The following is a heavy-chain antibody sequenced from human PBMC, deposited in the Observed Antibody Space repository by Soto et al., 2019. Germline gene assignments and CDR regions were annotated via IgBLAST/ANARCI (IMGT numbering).Heavy chain of an antibody. V-gene: IGHV4-61*08. Sequence: SETLSLTCTVSGDSVSRGGNYWSWIRQPPGEGLEWIAYIHYSGSVNYNPSLKSRVTISVDTSKNQVSLRPNSVTAAYTAFYYCARGGGYCGSTSCHPYYFDYWGQGPLVTVS. CDR2: IHYSGSV. CDR1: GDSVSRGGNY. CDR3: ARGGGYCGSTSCHPYYFDY. D-gene: IGHD2-2*01. J-gene: IGHJ4*02.